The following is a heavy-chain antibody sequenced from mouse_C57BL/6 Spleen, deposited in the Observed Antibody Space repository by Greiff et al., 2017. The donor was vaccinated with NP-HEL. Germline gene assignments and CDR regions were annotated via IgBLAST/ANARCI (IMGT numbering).Heavy chain of an antibody. J-gene: IGHJ4*01. D-gene: IGHD1-1*01. CDR2: ISSGSSTI. V-gene: IGHV5-17*01. Sequence: EVHLVESGGGLVKPGGSLKLSCAASGFTFSDYGMHWVRQAPEKGLEWVAYISSGSSTIYYADTVKGRFTISRDNAKNTLFLQMTSLRSEDTAMYYCARPFITTVVATYYAMDYWGQGTSVTVSS. CDR1: GFTFSDYG. CDR3: ARPFITTVVATYYAMDY.